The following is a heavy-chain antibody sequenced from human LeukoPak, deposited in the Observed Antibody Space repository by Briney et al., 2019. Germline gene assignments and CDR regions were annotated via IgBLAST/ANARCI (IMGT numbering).Heavy chain of an antibody. CDR3: ARGTITMIRGVVYYFDY. Sequence: SETLSLTCTVSGYSIISDYFWGWIRQPPGKGLEWIGTIYHSGSTYYSPSLKSRVTISVDTSKNQFSLKMRSVTAADTAVYYCARGTITMIRGVVYYFDYWGQGTLVTVSS. V-gene: IGHV4-38-2*02. D-gene: IGHD3-10*01. J-gene: IGHJ4*02. CDR1: GYSIISDYF. CDR2: IYHSGST.